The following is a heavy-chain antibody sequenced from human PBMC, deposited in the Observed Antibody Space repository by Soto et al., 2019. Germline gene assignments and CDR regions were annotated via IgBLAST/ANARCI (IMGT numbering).Heavy chain of an antibody. CDR2: ISAYNGNT. CDR1: GNTFTSCG. D-gene: IGHD6-19*01. Sequence: VSVKFSCSASGNTFTSCGTSCERQAPGQGLEWMGWISAYNGNTNYAQKLQGRVTMTTDTSTSTAYMELRSLRSDDTAVYYCARIAVAENWFDPWGQGTLVTVSS. J-gene: IGHJ5*02. V-gene: IGHV1-18*01. CDR3: ARIAVAENWFDP.